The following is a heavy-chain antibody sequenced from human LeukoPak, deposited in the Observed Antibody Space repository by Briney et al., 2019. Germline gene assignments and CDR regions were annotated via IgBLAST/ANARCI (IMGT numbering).Heavy chain of an antibody. J-gene: IGHJ6*02. Sequence: PGGSLRLSCVASGLTFSTYGMHWVRQAPGKGLEWVAVMSHDGGIEKYADSVKGRFTISRDSSKKTLYLQMNSLRSEDAAVYYCARAKIIEAITHMDVWGQGTTVTVSS. D-gene: IGHD5-12*01. CDR3: ARAKIIEAITHMDV. CDR1: GLTFSTYG. V-gene: IGHV3-30*03. CDR2: MSHDGGIE.